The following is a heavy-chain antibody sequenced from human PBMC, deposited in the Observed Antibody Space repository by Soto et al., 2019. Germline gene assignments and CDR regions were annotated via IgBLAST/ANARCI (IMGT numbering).Heavy chain of an antibody. CDR3: ARGEYCSGGSCYSAGY. J-gene: IGHJ4*02. D-gene: IGHD2-15*01. CDR2: INPSGGST. Sequence: ASVKVSCKASGYTFTSYYMHWVRQAPGQGLEWMGIINPSGGSTSYAQKFQGRVTMTRDTSTSTVHMELSSLRSEDTAVYYCARGEYCSGGSCYSAGYWGQGTLVTVSS. CDR1: GYTFTSYY. V-gene: IGHV1-46*01.